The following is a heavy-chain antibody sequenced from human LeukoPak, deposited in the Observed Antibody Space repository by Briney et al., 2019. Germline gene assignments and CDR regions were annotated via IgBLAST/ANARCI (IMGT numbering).Heavy chain of an antibody. V-gene: IGHV4-59*12. CDR2: IYYSGST. Sequence: KSSETLSLTCTVSGGSISSYYWSWIRQPPGKGLEWIGYIYYSGSTNYNPSLKSRVTISVDTSKNQFSLKLSSVTAADTAVYYCARAIYGSGSYVDYWGQGTLVTVSS. D-gene: IGHD3-10*01. CDR3: ARAIYGSGSYVDY. CDR1: GGSISSYY. J-gene: IGHJ4*02.